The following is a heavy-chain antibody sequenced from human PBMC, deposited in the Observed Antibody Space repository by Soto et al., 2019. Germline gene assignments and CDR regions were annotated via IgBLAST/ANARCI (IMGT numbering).Heavy chain of an antibody. D-gene: IGHD3-10*01. CDR1: GYSIRSGYY. Sequence: LPETLSLTCSFSGYSIRSGYYWGWVRQAPGKGLEWLGSVYHNGIMFHNPSFQSRVTISVDTSKNQFSLNLRSVTAEDTAVYYCAALWFGELAFNYWGHGILVTVSS. CDR2: VYHNGIM. J-gene: IGHJ4*01. CDR3: AALWFGELAFNY. V-gene: IGHV4-38-2*02.